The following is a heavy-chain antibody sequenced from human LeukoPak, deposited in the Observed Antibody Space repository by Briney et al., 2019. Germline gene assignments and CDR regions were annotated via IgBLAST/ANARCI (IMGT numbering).Heavy chain of an antibody. CDR1: GGTFSNYA. Sequence: GASVKVSCKASGGTFSNYAISWVRQAPGQGLEWMGWISAYNGNTNYAQKLQGRVTMTTDTSTSTAYMELRSLRSDDTAVYCCARTYDSSGYLRGDYWGQGTLVTVSS. CDR3: ARTYDSSGYLRGDY. J-gene: IGHJ4*02. D-gene: IGHD3-22*01. V-gene: IGHV1-18*01. CDR2: ISAYNGNT.